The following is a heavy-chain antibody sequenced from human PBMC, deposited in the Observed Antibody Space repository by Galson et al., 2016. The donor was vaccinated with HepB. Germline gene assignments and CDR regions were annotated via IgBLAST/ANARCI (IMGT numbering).Heavy chain of an antibody. J-gene: IGHJ5*02. CDR1: GGSISRGSYY. Sequence: TLSLTCTVSGGSISRGSYYWSWIRQPAGKGLEWIGRIYTSGSTNYNPSLKSRVTISVDTSKNQFSLKLTSVTAADTAVYYCASDHVAPPIWFDPWGQGTLVTVSS. CDR3: ASDHVAPPIWFDP. CDR2: IYTSGST. D-gene: IGHD5-12*01. V-gene: IGHV4-61*02.